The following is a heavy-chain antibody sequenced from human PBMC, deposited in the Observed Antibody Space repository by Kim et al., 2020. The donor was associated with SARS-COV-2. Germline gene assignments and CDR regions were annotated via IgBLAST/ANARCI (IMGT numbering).Heavy chain of an antibody. CDR3: ARHLCSSCYTGGRFDP. Sequence: GESLKISCKGSGYSFTSYWIAWVRQMPGKGLEWMGIIYPGDSDTRYSPSFQGQVTISADKSINTAYLQWSSLQASDTAMYYCARHLCSSCYTGGRFDPWGQGTLVTVSS. J-gene: IGHJ5*02. CDR2: IYPGDSDT. V-gene: IGHV5-51*01. D-gene: IGHD2-2*02. CDR1: GYSFTSYW.